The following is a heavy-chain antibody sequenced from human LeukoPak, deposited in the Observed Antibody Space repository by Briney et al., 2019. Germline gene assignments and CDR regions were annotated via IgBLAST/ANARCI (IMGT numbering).Heavy chain of an antibody. V-gene: IGHV3-7*01. D-gene: IGHD3-22*01. CDR1: GFTFSNYW. CDR3: ARKGYYDSRGYYFDAFDI. CDR2: IKQDGSEK. Sequence: GGSLRLSCAASGFTFSNYWMSWVRQAPGKGLEWVANIKQDGSEKYYVDSVEGRFTISRDNAKNSLYLQMNSLRAEDTAVFYCARKGYYDSRGYYFDAFDIWGQGTMVTVSS. J-gene: IGHJ3*02.